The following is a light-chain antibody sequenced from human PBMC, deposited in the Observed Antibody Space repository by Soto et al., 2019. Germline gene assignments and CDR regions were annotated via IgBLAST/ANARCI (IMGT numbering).Light chain of an antibody. CDR3: QQYRMSPNT. CDR2: GAS. CDR1: QSVSSSY. J-gene: IGKJ5*01. Sequence: EIVLTQSAGTLSLSPGERATLSWGASQSVSSSYLAWYQQKPGQAPRLVIYGASSRATGIPDRFSGSGYGTDVSLTIRGLKPEDFAVYYCQQYRMSPNTFGQGTRLEIK. V-gene: IGKV3-20*01.